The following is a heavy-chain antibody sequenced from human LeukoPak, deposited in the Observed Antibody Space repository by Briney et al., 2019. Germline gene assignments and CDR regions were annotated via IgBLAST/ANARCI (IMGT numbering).Heavy chain of an antibody. CDR3: ARDSRGDSGGFDY. CDR2: ISFDGSDK. Sequence: GGSLRLSCAASGFTFNSYGIYWVRQAPDRGLEWVAGISFDGSDKKYADSVKGRFTISRDNAKNSLYLQMNSLRAEDTAVYYCARDSRGDSGGFDYWGQGTLVTVSS. CDR1: GFTFNSYG. J-gene: IGHJ4*02. D-gene: IGHD2-21*02. V-gene: IGHV3-30*12.